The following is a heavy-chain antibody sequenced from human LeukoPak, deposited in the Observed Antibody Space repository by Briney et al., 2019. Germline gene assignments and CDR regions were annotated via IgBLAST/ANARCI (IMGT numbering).Heavy chain of an antibody. J-gene: IGHJ4*02. CDR1: GFTFSSYP. D-gene: IGHD3-22*01. CDR3: AKSCYYDSSGWFDY. Sequence: PGGSLRLSFAASGFTFSSYPMSWVRKAPGKGLDWVSAISGSGGSTYYADSVKGRFTISRVNSKNTLYLQMNSLRAEDTAVYYCAKSCYYDSSGWFDYWGQGTLVTVSS. CDR2: ISGSGGST. V-gene: IGHV3-23*01.